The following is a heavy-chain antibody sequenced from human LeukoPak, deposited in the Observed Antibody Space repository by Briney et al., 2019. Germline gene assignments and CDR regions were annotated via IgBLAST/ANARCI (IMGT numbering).Heavy chain of an antibody. J-gene: IGHJ5*02. CDR1: GFTFSSYA. Sequence: GGSLRLSCAASGFTFSSYAMSWVRQAPGKGLEWVSAISGSGGSTYYADSVKGRSTISRDNSKNTLYLQMNSLRAEDTAVYYCAKDWYGDYAGPFDPWGQGTLVTVSS. CDR2: ISGSGGST. CDR3: AKDWYGDYAGPFDP. D-gene: IGHD4-17*01. V-gene: IGHV3-23*01.